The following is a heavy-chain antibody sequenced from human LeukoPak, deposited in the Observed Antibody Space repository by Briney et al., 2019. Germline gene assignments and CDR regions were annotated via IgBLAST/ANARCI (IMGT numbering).Heavy chain of an antibody. CDR1: GFTFSSYG. Sequence: PGGSLRLSCAASGFTFSSYGMHWVRQAPGKGLEGVAFIRYDGSNKYYADSVKGRFTISRDNSKNTLYLQMNSLRAEDTAVYYCAKEDYYDSSGPYGGLDYWGQGTQVTVSS. CDR2: IRYDGSNK. J-gene: IGHJ4*02. D-gene: IGHD3-22*01. V-gene: IGHV3-30*02. CDR3: AKEDYYDSSGPYGGLDY.